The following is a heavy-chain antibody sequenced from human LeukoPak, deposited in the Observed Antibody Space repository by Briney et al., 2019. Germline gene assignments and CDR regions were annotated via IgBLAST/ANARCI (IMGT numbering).Heavy chain of an antibody. CDR3: ARDSGSRDDY. Sequence: GASVKVSCKASGGTFISYAISWVRQAPGQGLEWMGGIIPIFGTANYAQKFQGRVTITADESTSTAYMVLSSLRSEDTAVYYCARDSGSRDDYWGQGTLVTVSS. D-gene: IGHD3-22*01. CDR1: GGTFISYA. V-gene: IGHV1-69*13. CDR2: IIPIFGTA. J-gene: IGHJ4*02.